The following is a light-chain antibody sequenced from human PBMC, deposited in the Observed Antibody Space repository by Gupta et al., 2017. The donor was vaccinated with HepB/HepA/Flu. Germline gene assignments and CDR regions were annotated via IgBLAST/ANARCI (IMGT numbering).Light chain of an antibody. V-gene: IGKV6-21*01. CDR1: QSIGSS. CDR2: CAS. J-gene: IGKJ2*01. Sequence: EIVLTPSPTFQSVTPKERVTLTCRASQSIGSSLHWYQQKPDQSPKLLINCASQSFSGVPARFSGSGSGTDFTLTINRLEAEDSATYYCHQSNSLHNTFGQGTKMEI. CDR3: HQSNSLHNT.